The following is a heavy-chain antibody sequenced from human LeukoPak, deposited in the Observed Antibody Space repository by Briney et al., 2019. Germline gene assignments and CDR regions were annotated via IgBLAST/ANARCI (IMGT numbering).Heavy chain of an antibody. CDR2: INQDGSER. V-gene: IGHV3-7*01. J-gene: IGHJ5*02. CDR1: GFTFSTSW. CDR3: ARGRTWFDP. Sequence: PGGSLRLPCAASGFTFSTSWLSWVRQAPGKGLEWVANINQDGSERYYVDSVTGRFTISRDNAKNSLYLQMNSLRAEDTAVYYCARGRTWFDPWGQGTLVTVSS.